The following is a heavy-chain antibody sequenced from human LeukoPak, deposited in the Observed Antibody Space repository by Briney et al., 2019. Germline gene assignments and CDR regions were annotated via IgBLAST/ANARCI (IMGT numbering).Heavy chain of an antibody. V-gene: IGHV3-74*01. CDR3: VRDWDHYDFDS. J-gene: IGHJ5*01. CDR1: GFTFSNYW. D-gene: IGHD3-3*01. CDR2: ISPDGNYG. Sequence: GGSLRLSCAASGFTFSNYWIHWVRQVPGKGLVWVSRISPDGNYGNYADSVKGRFTISRDNAKNTVYLQMNSLRSEDTALFYCVRDWDHYDFDSWGQGTLVIVSS.